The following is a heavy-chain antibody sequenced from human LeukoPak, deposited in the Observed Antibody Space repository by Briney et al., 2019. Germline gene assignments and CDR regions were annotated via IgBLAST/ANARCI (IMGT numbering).Heavy chain of an antibody. J-gene: IGHJ5*02. Sequence: PSETLSLTCAVYGGSFSGYYWSWIRQPPGKGLEWVGEINHSGDTNYNSSLKSGVTISVDTSKNQFSLKLSSVTAADTAVYYCARGRHYCTNGVCYKMDWFDPWGQGTLVTVSS. CDR1: GGSFSGYY. CDR3: ARGRHYCTNGVCYKMDWFDP. V-gene: IGHV4-34*01. CDR2: INHSGDT. D-gene: IGHD2-8*01.